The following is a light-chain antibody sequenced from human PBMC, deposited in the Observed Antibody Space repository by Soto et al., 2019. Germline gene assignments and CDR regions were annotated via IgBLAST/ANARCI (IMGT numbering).Light chain of an antibody. CDR2: ATS. J-gene: IGKJ4*01. CDR1: QSVGNN. CDR3: QQYGDWPLT. V-gene: IGKV3-15*01. Sequence: EIVVTQTPATLSVSPGERATLSCRASQSVGNNFAWYQQKPGQAPRLLIFATSTRATGVPARFSGSGSGTGFTLTISSLQSEDFAVYYCQQYGDWPLTFGGGAKVEIE.